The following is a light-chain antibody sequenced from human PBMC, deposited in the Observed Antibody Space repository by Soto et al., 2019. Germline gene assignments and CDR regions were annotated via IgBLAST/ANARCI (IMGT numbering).Light chain of an antibody. Sequence: QSVLTQPPSASGTPGQRVTISCSGSSSNIGSNYVYWYQQLPGTAPKLLIYRNNQRPSGVPVRFSGSKSGTSASLAISGLRSEDEADYYCAAWDDSLSEWVFGGGTKLTVL. V-gene: IGLV1-47*01. CDR3: AAWDDSLSEWV. J-gene: IGLJ3*02. CDR2: RNN. CDR1: SSNIGSNY.